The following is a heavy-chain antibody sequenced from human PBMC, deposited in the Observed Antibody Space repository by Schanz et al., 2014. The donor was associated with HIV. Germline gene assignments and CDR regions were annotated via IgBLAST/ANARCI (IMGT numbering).Heavy chain of an antibody. CDR2: ISYDGSNK. CDR1: GFTFSSYA. CDR3: ARGRDFVDWSYYPYY. J-gene: IGHJ4*02. V-gene: IGHV3-30-3*01. D-gene: IGHD3-9*01. Sequence: QVQLVESGGGVVQPGRSLRLSCAASGFTFSSYAMHWVRQAPGKGLEWVAVISYDGSNKYYADSVKGRFTISRDNSKNTLYLQMNSLRAEDTAVYYCARGRDFVDWSYYPYYWGQGTLVTVSS.